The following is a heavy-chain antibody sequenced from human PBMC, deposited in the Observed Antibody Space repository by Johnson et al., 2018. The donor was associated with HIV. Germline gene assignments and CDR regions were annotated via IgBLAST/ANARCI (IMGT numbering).Heavy chain of an antibody. CDR3: AKCPSVSTCDAFDI. V-gene: IGHV3-30*02. D-gene: IGHD6-13*01. Sequence: QMLLVESGGGVVQPGRSLRLSCAASGFTFSSYGMHWVRQAPGKGLEWVAVIRYDGSNKYYVASVQGRFTISRDNFKNPLYLQMNSLRAEDTAVYYCAKCPSVSTCDAFDIWGQGTMVTVSS. CDR2: IRYDGSNK. CDR1: GFTFSSYG. J-gene: IGHJ3*02.